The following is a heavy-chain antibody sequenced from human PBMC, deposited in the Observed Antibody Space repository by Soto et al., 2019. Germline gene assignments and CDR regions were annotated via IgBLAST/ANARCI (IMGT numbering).Heavy chain of an antibody. CDR2: ISYDGSNK. Sequence: GVSLRLSCAASGFTFSSYAMPWVRQAPGKGLEWVAVISYDGSNKYYADSVKGRFTISRDNSKNTLYLQMKSLRAEDTAVYYCARETCSSSSCGMDVWGQGPTVTVSS. D-gene: IGHD6-6*01. CDR1: GFTFSSYA. V-gene: IGHV3-30-3*01. CDR3: ARETCSSSSCGMDV. J-gene: IGHJ6*02.